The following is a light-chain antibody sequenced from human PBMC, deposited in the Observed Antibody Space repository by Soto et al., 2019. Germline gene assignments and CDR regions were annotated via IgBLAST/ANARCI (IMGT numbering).Light chain of an antibody. CDR1: QVISNW. CDR2: DAS. CDR3: QQCYMGWT. J-gene: IGKJ1*01. Sequence: DIQMTQSPSTLSASIGDTVTVACRASQVISNWLAWYQHKPEKAPKLLIYDASTLESGVPSRFSGTGSGTEFTFSITSLQPEDFGTYYCQQCYMGWTFGQGTKVDIK. V-gene: IGKV1-5*01.